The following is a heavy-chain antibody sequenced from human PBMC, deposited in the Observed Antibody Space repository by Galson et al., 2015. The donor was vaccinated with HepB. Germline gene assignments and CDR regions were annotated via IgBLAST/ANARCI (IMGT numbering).Heavy chain of an antibody. D-gene: IGHD6-13*01. J-gene: IGHJ4*02. CDR3: ARHLPEMAAAGNYFDY. Sequence: QSGAEVKKPGESLRISCKGSGSSFTSYWISWVRQMPGKGLEWMGRIDPSDSYANYSPSFQGHVTISADKSISTAYLQWSSLKASDTAMYYCARHLPEMAAAGNYFDYWGQGTLVTVSS. CDR2: IDPSDSYA. V-gene: IGHV5-10-1*01. CDR1: GSSFTSYW.